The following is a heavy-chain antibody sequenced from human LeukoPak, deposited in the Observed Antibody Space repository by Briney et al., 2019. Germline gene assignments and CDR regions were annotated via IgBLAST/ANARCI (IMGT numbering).Heavy chain of an antibody. V-gene: IGHV3-7*01. CDR2: IKQDGSEK. D-gene: IGHD6-13*01. J-gene: IGHJ4*02. Sequence: GGSLRLSCAASGFIFNKYWMSWVRQAPGKGLEWVANIKQDGSEKYYADPVKGRFTISRDNAQNSVYLQMNSVRAEDTAVYYCARIGYSSSCFDYWGQGTPVTVSS. CDR3: ARIGYSSSCFDY. CDR1: GFIFNKYW.